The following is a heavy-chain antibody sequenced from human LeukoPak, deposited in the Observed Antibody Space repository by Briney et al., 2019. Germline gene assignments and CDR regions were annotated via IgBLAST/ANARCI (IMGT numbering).Heavy chain of an antibody. CDR2: IYYSGST. CDR3: ARTGGRGPVLLVYHDY. D-gene: IGHD3-16*01. CDR1: GGSISSSSYH. Sequence: SETLSLTCTVSGGSISSSSYHWGWIRHPPGKGLEWIGSIYYSGSTYYNPSLKGRVTISVDTSKNQFSLKLSSVTAADTAVYCCARTGGRGPVLLVYHDYGGQGALATVSS. V-gene: IGHV4-39*01. J-gene: IGHJ4*02.